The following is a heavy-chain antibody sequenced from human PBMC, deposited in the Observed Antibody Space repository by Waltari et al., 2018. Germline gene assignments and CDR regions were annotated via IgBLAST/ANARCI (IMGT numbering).Heavy chain of an antibody. CDR2: ITPIFGTP. CDR1: GGSFNTYS. CDR3: ASPMGVGPLTRYDGLDV. V-gene: IGHV1-69*01. Sequence: QVQLVQSGAEVKQPGSLVRVSCRASGGSFNTYSLSWVRQAPGQGLEWMGGITPIFGTPHYAQKFQGRVTITADESTSTTYMDLTSLRADDTAVYYCASPMGVGPLTRYDGLDVWSQGTTVIVSS. J-gene: IGHJ6*02. D-gene: IGHD3-16*01.